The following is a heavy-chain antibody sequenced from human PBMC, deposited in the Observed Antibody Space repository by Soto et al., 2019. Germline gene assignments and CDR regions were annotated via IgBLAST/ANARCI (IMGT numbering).Heavy chain of an antibody. CDR1: GVSVSSGSFY. CDR3: ARGATVTQYDY. Sequence: SSETLSLTCTVSGVSVSSGSFYWAWIRQPPGKGLEWIGFGSYSGTTNYKPSLKSRCTISVDTSRSQISLKVSSLTAADTAVYYCARGATVTQYDYWGQGTLVTVSS. CDR2: GSYSGTT. D-gene: IGHD4-17*01. V-gene: IGHV4-61*01. J-gene: IGHJ4*02.